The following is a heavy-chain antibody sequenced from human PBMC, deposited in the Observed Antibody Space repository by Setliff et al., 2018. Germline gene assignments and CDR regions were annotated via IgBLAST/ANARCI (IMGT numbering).Heavy chain of an antibody. CDR3: ARVLVGYDFWSGYYQTMPHFDY. Sequence: ASVKVSCKASGYTFTSYGISWVRQAPGQGLEWMGWISAYNGNTNYAQKLQGRVTMTTDTSTSTAYMELRSLRSDDTAVYYCARVLVGYDFWSGYYQTMPHFDYWGQGTRGTV. V-gene: IGHV1-18*01. CDR1: GYTFTSYG. CDR2: ISAYNGNT. J-gene: IGHJ4*02. D-gene: IGHD3-3*01.